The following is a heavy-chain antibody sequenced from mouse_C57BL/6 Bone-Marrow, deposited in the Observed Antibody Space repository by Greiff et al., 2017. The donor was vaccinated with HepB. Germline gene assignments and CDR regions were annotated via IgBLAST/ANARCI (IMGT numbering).Heavy chain of an antibody. D-gene: IGHD1-1*01. J-gene: IGHJ3*01. CDR2: IDPENGDT. CDR1: GFNIKDDY. V-gene: IGHV14-4*01. Sequence: EVQLVESGAELVRPGASVKLSCTASGFNIKDDYMHWVKQRPEQGLEWIGWIDPENGDTEYASKFQGKATITADTSSNTAYLQLSSLTSEDTAVYYCTTPYYYGSIGGQGTLVTVSA. CDR3: TTPYYYGSI.